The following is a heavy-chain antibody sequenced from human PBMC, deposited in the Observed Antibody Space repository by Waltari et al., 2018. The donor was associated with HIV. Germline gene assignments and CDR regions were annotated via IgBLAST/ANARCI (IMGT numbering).Heavy chain of an antibody. V-gene: IGHV3-15*01. Sequence: EVQLVESGGGLVKPGGSLRLSCAASGITVSNVWMSWFRQAPGKGLEWVGRMKSKTDGGTIDYAAPVKDRFIISRDDLKNTLYLQMNGLKTEDTAVYYCTADPRISRYFD. CDR2: MKSKTDGGTI. D-gene: IGHD2-15*01. J-gene: IGHJ5*02. CDR1: GITVSNVW. CDR3: TADPRISRYFD.